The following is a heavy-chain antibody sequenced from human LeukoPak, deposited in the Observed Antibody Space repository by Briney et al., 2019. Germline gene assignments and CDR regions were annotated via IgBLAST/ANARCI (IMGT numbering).Heavy chain of an antibody. CDR3: ATFPYYDILTGSPP. Sequence: SETLSLTCTVSGGSISSGSYYWSWIRQPAGKGLEWIGRTYTSGSTNYNPSLKSRVTISVDTSKNQFSLKLSSVTAADTAVYYCATFPYYDILTGSPPWGQGTLVTVSS. D-gene: IGHD3-9*01. CDR1: GGSISSGSYY. V-gene: IGHV4-61*02. J-gene: IGHJ4*02. CDR2: TYTSGST.